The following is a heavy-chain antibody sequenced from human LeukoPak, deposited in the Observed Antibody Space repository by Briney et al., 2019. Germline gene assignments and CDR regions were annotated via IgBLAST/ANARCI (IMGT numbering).Heavy chain of an antibody. CDR1: GFTLSSYW. V-gene: IGHV3-74*01. D-gene: IGHD1-26*01. J-gene: IGHJ5*02. CDR2: IDNVGTTT. Sequence: GGSLRLSCAASGFTLSSYWMHWVRQAPGKGLVWVSRIDNVGTTTTYADSVKGRFTISRDIAKNTLFLQMNSLRAEDTAVYYCAKSGSYLRVDWFDPWGQGTLVTVSS. CDR3: AKSGSYLRVDWFDP.